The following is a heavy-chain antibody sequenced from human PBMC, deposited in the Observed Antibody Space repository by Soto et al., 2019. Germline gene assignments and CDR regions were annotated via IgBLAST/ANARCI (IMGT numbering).Heavy chain of an antibody. D-gene: IGHD1-26*01. CDR1: GFTFSSYW. Sequence: GGSLRLSCAASGFTFSSYWMSWVRQAPGKGLEWVANIKQDGSEKYYVDSVKGRFTISRDNAKNSLYLQMNSLRAEDTAVYYGERAGGYSGSYFDYWGQGTLVTVSS. V-gene: IGHV3-7*03. J-gene: IGHJ4*02. CDR3: ERAGGYSGSYFDY. CDR2: IKQDGSEK.